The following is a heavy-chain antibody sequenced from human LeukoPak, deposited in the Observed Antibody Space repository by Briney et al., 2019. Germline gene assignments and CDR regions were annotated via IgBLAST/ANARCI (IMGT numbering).Heavy chain of an antibody. V-gene: IGHV5-51*01. CDR2: INPGDSDT. CDR3: ARHKADLVGTYYFDF. J-gene: IGHJ4*02. CDR1: GYSFPNHW. D-gene: IGHD1-26*01. Sequence: GESLKISCKGSGYSFPNHWIGWVRQMPGRGLEWMGIINPGDSDTRYSPSFQGQVTFSADKSISTAYLQWNSLKTSDTAMYYCARHKADLVGTYYFDFWGQGTLVTVSS.